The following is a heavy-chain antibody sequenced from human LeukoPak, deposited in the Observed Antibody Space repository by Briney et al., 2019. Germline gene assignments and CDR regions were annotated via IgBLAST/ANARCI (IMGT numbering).Heavy chain of an antibody. V-gene: IGHV3-7*01. CDR3: ARDRSGTYSGYDSDAFDI. CDR2: IKQDGSEK. D-gene: IGHD5-12*01. J-gene: IGHJ3*02. CDR1: GFTFSSYW. Sequence: GGSLRLSCAASGFTFSSYWMSWVRQAPGKGLEWVANIKQDGSEKYYVDSVKGRFTISRDNAKNSLYLQMNSLRAEDTAVYYCARDRSGTYSGYDSDAFDIWGQGTMVTVSS.